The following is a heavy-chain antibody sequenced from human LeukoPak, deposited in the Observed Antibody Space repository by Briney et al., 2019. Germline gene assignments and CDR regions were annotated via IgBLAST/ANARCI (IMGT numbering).Heavy chain of an antibody. Sequence: GGSLTLSCAASGVTFDDYGMSWVRQAPGKGLEWVSGINWNGGSTGYADSVKGRFTISRDNAKNSLHLQMNSLRVEDTALYYCARGYNYYMDVWGKGTTVTVSS. CDR2: INWNGGST. J-gene: IGHJ6*03. D-gene: IGHD5-12*01. CDR1: GVTFDDYG. CDR3: ARGYNYYMDV. V-gene: IGHV3-20*04.